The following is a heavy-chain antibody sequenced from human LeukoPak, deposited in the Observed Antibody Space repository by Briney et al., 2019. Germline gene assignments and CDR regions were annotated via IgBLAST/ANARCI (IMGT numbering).Heavy chain of an antibody. V-gene: IGHV1-46*01. J-gene: IGHJ4*02. D-gene: IGHD1-1*01. CDR2: INPAGGST. CDR3: AILTNYYFDY. Sequence: ASVKVSCKASGYTFTSYYMHWVRQAPGQGLEWMGIINPAGGSTSCAQKFQGRVTMTRDTSTSTVYMELSSLRSEDTAVYYCAILTNYYFDYWGQGTLVTVSS. CDR1: GYTFTSYY.